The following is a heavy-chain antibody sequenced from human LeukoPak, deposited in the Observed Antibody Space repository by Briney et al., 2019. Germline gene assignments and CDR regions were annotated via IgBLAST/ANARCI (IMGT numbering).Heavy chain of an antibody. CDR1: GYTSTRYH. CDR3: AREAIFGVVREYYFDL. Sequence: ASVKVSCKASGYTSTRYHIHWVRQAPGQGLEWMGVINPSGGPATYAQKFQGRVTLTRDTSTTTVYMEVNSLRSDDAAVYYCAREAIFGVVREYYFDLWGQGTLVTVS. V-gene: IGHV1-46*01. D-gene: IGHD3-3*01. J-gene: IGHJ4*02. CDR2: INPSGGPA.